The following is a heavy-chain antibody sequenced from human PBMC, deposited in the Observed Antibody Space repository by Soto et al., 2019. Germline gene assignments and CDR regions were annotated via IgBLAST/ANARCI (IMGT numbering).Heavy chain of an antibody. Sequence: QVQLVESGGGLVKTSESLTIACAASGFTFSDYYMSWVRQAPGKGLEWVSYISSSGNTIYYADPVKGRFTISRDNAKNSVYLQMNSLRAEDTALYFCAKMSSENYYDPVFSWGQGTLVTVSS. CDR2: ISSSGNTI. CDR1: GFTFSDYY. D-gene: IGHD3-22*01. CDR3: AKMSSENYYDPVFS. V-gene: IGHV3-11*01. J-gene: IGHJ4*02.